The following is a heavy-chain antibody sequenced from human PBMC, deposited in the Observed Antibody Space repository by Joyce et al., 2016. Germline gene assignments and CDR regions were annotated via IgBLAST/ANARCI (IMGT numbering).Heavy chain of an antibody. CDR3: AKDGTFHDFWSGYLD. CDR2: ISNVGGTI. V-gene: IGHV3-23*01. J-gene: IGHJ1*01. CDR1: GFPFSNYA. D-gene: IGHD3-3*01. Sequence: EVQLLESGGGLVQPGGSLRLSCAASGFPFSNYAMTWVRQAPGKGVEWVSTISNVGGTIYYADSVKGRFTISRDNSKNTLYLQMNSLRAEDTALYYCAKDGTFHDFWSGYLDWGQGTLVSVSS.